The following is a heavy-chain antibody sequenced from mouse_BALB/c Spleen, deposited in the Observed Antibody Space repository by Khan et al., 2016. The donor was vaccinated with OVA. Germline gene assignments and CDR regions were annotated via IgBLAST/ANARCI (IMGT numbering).Heavy chain of an antibody. Sequence: EVQLQQSGTVLARPGASVKMSCKASGYTFTSYWTHWVKQRPGQGLEWIGDIYPGNTDTNYNQKFKGKAKLTAVTSTSTAYLELSSLTNEDSAVYYCTRRNWDVTWFAYWGQVTLVTVSA. CDR3: TRRNWDVTWFAY. CDR2: IYPGNTDT. CDR1: GYTFTSYW. D-gene: IGHD4-1*01. V-gene: IGHV1-5*01. J-gene: IGHJ3*01.